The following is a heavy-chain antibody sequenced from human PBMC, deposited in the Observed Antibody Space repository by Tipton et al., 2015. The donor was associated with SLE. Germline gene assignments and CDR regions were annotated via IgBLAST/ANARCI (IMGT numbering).Heavy chain of an antibody. CDR3: ARQLGWGDPFAFDY. V-gene: IGHV4-59*08. D-gene: IGHD2-21*02. J-gene: IGHJ4*02. CDR1: DDSIRDYY. Sequence: TLSLTCSVSDDSIRDYYFSWIRQPPGNKPEWIGYTSHSGSTRYNPSLESRVTISLDTSKSHFSLKLGSVTAADTAIYYCARQLGWGDPFAFDYWDQGTLVTVSS. CDR2: TSHSGST.